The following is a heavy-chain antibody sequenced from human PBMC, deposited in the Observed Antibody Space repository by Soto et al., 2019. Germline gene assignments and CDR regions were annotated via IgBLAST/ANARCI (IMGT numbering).Heavy chain of an antibody. CDR2: IYYSGST. D-gene: IGHD4-17*01. V-gene: IGHV4-39*01. CDR1: GGSISSSSYY. J-gene: IGHJ4*02. Sequence: QLQLQESGPGLVKPSETLSLTCTVSGGSISSSSYYWGWIRQPPGKGLEWIGSIYYSGSTYSNPSLKSRVTISVDTSKNHLALQLCCVTAADTAVYYCARTPHAYGDCVYFDYWGQGTLVTVSS. CDR3: ARTPHAYGDCVYFDY.